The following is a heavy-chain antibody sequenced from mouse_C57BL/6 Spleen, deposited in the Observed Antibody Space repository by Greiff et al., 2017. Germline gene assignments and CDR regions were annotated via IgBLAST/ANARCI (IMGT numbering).Heavy chain of an antibody. V-gene: IGHV1-72*01. D-gene: IGHD2-10*01. CDR3: ARSPYRYYFDY. CDR1: GYTFTSYW. J-gene: IGHJ2*01. Sequence: QVQLQQPGAELVKPGASVKLSCKASGYTFTSYWMHWVKQRPGRGLERIGRIDPNRGGTKYNEKFKSKATLTVDKPSSTAYMQLSSLTSEDSAVYYCARSPYRYYFDYWGQGTTLTVSS. CDR2: IDPNRGGT.